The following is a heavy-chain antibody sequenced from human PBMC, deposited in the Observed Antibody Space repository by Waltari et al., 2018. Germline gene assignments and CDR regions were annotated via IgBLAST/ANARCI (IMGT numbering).Heavy chain of an antibody. D-gene: IGHD2-21*02. CDR2: IYSGGSST. Sequence: EVQLLESGGGLVQPGGSLRLSCAASGFTFSSYVMSWVRQAPGKGLEWVSVIYSGGSSTYYADSVKGRFTISRDNSKNTLYLQMNSLRAEDTAVYYCAKQTYGGDGGNWGQGTLVTVSS. CDR1: GFTFSSYV. CDR3: AKQTYGGDGGN. J-gene: IGHJ4*02. V-gene: IGHV3-23*03.